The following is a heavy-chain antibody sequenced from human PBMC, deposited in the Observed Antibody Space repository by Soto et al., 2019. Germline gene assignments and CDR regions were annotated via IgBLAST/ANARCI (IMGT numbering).Heavy chain of an antibody. CDR3: ARDGKVGAKFY. J-gene: IGHJ4*02. D-gene: IGHD1-26*01. Sequence: EVQLVESGGGLVKPGGSLRPSCAASGFTFSTYTMNWVRQAPGKGLEWVSSISSTSNYIYYADSVKGRFTISRDNAKDSLYLQMNSLRAEDTAVYYCARDGKVGAKFYWGQGTLVTVSS. CDR1: GFTFSTYT. V-gene: IGHV3-21*02. CDR2: ISSTSNYI.